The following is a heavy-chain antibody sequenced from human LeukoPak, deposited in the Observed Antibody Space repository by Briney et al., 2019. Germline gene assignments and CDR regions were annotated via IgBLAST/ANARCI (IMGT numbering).Heavy chain of an antibody. CDR1: GYTFTSYD. J-gene: IGHJ5*02. V-gene: IGHV1-8*01. Sequence: ASVKVSCTASGYTFTSYDINWVRQATGQGLEWRECMNTNSGNTGYAQKFQGRVTMTRNTSISTAYMELSSLRSEDTAVYYCARVLRGVAVLFDPWGQGTLVTVSS. D-gene: IGHD6-19*01. CDR2: MNTNSGNT. CDR3: ARVLRGVAVLFDP.